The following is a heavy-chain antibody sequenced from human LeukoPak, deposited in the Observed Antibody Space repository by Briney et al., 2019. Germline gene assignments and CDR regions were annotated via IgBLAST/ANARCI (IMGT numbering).Heavy chain of an antibody. CDR3: AKERISPAGTYDY. Sequence: GGSLRLSCAASGFTFSSYAMHWVLQAPGKGLEWVAIISFDGSNKDYADSIKGRFTVSRDNSKNTLYLQMNSLRTEDTAVYFCAKERISPAGTYDYWGQGTLVTVSS. D-gene: IGHD6-13*01. CDR1: GFTFSSYA. CDR2: ISFDGSNK. J-gene: IGHJ4*02. V-gene: IGHV3-30*04.